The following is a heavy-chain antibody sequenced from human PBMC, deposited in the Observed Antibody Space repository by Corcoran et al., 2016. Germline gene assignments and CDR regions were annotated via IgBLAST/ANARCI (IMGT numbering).Heavy chain of an antibody. CDR1: GFTFNRHG. Sequence: QVQLVDSGGGMVQPGRSLRLSCAASGFTFNRHGIHWVRQAPGKGLEWVAIIWYDGSNRYYANSVKGRFTISRDDSQNTVYLQMTSLREEDMAVYYCARDIPLSGYRGHYYDALDVWGQGTKVTVSS. V-gene: IGHV3-33*01. J-gene: IGHJ3*01. D-gene: IGHD5-12*01. CDR3: ARDIPLSGYRGHYYDALDV. CDR2: IWYDGSNR.